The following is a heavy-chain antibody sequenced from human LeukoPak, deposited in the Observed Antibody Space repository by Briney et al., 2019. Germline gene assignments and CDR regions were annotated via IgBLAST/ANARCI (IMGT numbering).Heavy chain of an antibody. V-gene: IGHV3-23*01. J-gene: IGHJ4*02. CDR1: GFTFGSYA. CDR3: AKDKDSSGWYGDFDY. CDR2: ISGSGGST. D-gene: IGHD6-19*01. Sequence: PGGSLRLSCAASGFTFGSYAMSWVRQAPGKGLEWVSAISGSGGSTYYADSVKGRFTISRDNSKNTLYLQMNSLRAEDTAVYYCAKDKDSSGWYGDFDYWGQGTLVTVSS.